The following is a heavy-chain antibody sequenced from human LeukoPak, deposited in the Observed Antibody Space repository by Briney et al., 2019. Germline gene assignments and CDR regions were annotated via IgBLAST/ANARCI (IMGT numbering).Heavy chain of an antibody. J-gene: IGHJ3*01. D-gene: IGHD2-21*02. Sequence: SESLSLTCTASGGFISNYHLSWIRQPPGKGLEWIGAIYYSGSTNYKPSLMSRVSISVDTAQNQFSLKLSSVTAAVSAVYYCASLPPKVTAIAGGTFDFWGQGTMVTVSS. V-gene: IGHV4-59*08. CDR3: ASLPPKVTAIAGGTFDF. CDR2: IYYSGST. CDR1: GGFISNYH.